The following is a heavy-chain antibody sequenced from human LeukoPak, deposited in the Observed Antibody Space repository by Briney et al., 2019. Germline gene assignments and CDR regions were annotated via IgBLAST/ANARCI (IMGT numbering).Heavy chain of an antibody. V-gene: IGHV3-9*01. CDR3: ARSYDFWSGYYNDY. CDR2: ISWNSGSI. D-gene: IGHD3-3*01. Sequence: GGSLRLSCAASGFTFDDYAMHWVRQAPGKGLEWVSGISWNSGSIGYADSVKGRFTISRDNAKNSLYLQMNSLRAEDTAVYYCARSYDFWSGYYNDYWGQGTLVTVSS. CDR1: GFTFDDYA. J-gene: IGHJ4*02.